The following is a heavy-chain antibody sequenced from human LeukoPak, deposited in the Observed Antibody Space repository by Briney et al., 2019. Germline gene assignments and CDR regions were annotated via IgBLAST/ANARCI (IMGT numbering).Heavy chain of an antibody. D-gene: IGHD3-10*01. CDR3: ATTSFRVRGAFQDAFHI. J-gene: IGHJ3*02. Sequence: GESLKISCKGSGYTFTSYWIGWVRQMPGEGLQWMGIIYPGDSDTRYSPSFQGQVTISADKSISTAYLQWSSLKASDTAMYYCATTSFRVRGAFQDAFHIWGQGTMVTVSS. V-gene: IGHV5-51*01. CDR1: GYTFTSYW. CDR2: IYPGDSDT.